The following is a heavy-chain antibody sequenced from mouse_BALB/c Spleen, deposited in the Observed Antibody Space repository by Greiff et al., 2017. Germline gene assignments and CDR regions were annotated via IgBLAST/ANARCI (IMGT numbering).Heavy chain of an antibody. Sequence: EVKLVESGGGLVQPGGSLRLSCATSGFTFTDYYMSWVRQPPGKALEWLGFIRNKANGYTTEYSASVKGRFTISRDNSQSILYLQMNTLRAEDSATYYCARDRDAWFAYWGHGTLVTVSA. D-gene: IGHD3-3*01. CDR1: GFTFTDYY. CDR3: ARDRDAWFAY. CDR2: IRNKANGYTT. J-gene: IGHJ3*01. V-gene: IGHV7-3*02.